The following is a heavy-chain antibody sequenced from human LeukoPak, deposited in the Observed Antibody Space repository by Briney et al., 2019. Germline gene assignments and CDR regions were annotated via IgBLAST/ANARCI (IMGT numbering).Heavy chain of an antibody. V-gene: IGHV1-69*05. CDR3: ARDLEEGSGYFDY. Sequence: ASVKVSCKASGYTFTGYYMHWVRQAPGQGLEWMGGISPVFGTTKYAQKFLGRVTITTDESTRTTYMELSSLRSENTAVYYCARDLEEGSGYFDYWAQGTLVTVSS. CDR1: GYTFTGYY. CDR2: ISPVFGTT. J-gene: IGHJ4*02.